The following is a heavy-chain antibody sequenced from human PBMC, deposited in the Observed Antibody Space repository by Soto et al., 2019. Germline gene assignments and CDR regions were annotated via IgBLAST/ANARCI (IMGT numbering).Heavy chain of an antibody. V-gene: IGHV1-69*12. CDR2: IIPIFGTA. Sequence: QVQLVQSGAEVKKPGSSVKVSCKASGGTFSSYAISWVRQAPGQGLEWMGGIIPIFGTANYAQKFQGKVTISANESTSTANMKLSSLRSEDTAVYYGAGLYYDCSGYYYDGFDPWGQGTLVTVSS. D-gene: IGHD3-22*01. J-gene: IGHJ5*02. CDR3: AGLYYDCSGYYYDGFDP. CDR1: GGTFSSYA.